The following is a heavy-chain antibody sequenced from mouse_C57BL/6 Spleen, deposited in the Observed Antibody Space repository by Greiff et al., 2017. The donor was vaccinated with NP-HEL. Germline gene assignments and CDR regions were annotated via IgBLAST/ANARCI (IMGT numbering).Heavy chain of an antibody. Sequence: VKLQESGPELVKPGASVKISCKASGYAFSSSWMNWVKQRPGKGLEWIGRIYPGDGDTNYNGKFKGKATLTADKSSSTAYMQLSSLTSEDSAVYFCASLDSSGYGFAYWGQGTLVTVSA. J-gene: IGHJ3*01. CDR3: ASLDSSGYGFAY. CDR1: GYAFSSSW. V-gene: IGHV1-82*01. CDR2: IYPGDGDT. D-gene: IGHD3-2*02.